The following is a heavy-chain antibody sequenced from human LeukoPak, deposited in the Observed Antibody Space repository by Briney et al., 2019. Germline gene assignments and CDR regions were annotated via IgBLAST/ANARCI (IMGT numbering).Heavy chain of an antibody. CDR3: ARGRDYDFWSGYYDYYYYMDV. J-gene: IGHJ6*03. CDR1: GGSFSGYY. CDR2: INHSGST. Sequence: LETLSLTCAVYGGSFSGYYWSWIRQPPGKGLEWIGEINHSGSTNYNPSLKSRVTISVDTSKNQFSLKLSSVTAADTAVYYCARGRDYDFWSGYYDYYYYMDVWGKGTTVTVSS. V-gene: IGHV4-34*01. D-gene: IGHD3-3*01.